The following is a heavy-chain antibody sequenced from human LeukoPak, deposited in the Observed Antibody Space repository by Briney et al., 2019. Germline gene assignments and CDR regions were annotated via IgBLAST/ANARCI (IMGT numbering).Heavy chain of an antibody. CDR2: IYYSGST. D-gene: IGHD4-23*01. V-gene: IGHV4-30-4*01. Sequence: SETLSLTYTVSGGSISSGDYYWSWIRQPPGKGLEWIGYIYYSGSTYYNPSLKSRVTISIDTSNNQFSLKLSSVTAADTAVYFCARDSATVARGCFDFWGQGTLVTVSS. CDR1: GGSISSGDYY. CDR3: ARDSATVARGCFDF. J-gene: IGHJ4*02.